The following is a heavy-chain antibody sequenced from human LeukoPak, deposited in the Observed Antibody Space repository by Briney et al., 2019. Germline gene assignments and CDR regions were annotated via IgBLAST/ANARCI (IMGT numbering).Heavy chain of an antibody. Sequence: ASVKVSCKASGYTFTSYAMHWVRQAPGQRLEWMGWINAGNGNTKYSQKFQGRVTMTTDTSTSTAYMELRSLRSDDTAVYYCIVVVPAAEDDYWGQGTLVTVSS. J-gene: IGHJ4*02. V-gene: IGHV1-3*01. CDR1: GYTFTSYA. CDR3: IVVVPAAEDDY. CDR2: INAGNGNT. D-gene: IGHD2-2*01.